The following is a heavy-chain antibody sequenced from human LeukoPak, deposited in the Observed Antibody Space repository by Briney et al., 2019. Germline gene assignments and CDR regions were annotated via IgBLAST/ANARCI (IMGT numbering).Heavy chain of an antibody. D-gene: IGHD2-2*01. CDR2: FDPEDGET. CDR1: GYTLTELS. J-gene: IGHJ5*02. V-gene: IGHV1-24*01. CDR3: ARDQRPVPAASLPYNWFDP. Sequence: ASVKVSCKVSGYTLTELSMHWVRQAPGKGLEWMGGFDPEDGETIYAQKFQGRVTMTEDTSTDTAYMELSSLRSEDTAVYYCARDQRPVPAASLPYNWFDPWGQGTLVTVSS.